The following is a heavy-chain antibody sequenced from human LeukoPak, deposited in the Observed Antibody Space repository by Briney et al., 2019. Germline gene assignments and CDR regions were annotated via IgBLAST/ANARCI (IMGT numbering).Heavy chain of an antibody. Sequence: PGGSLRLSCAASGFTFSSYAMSWVRQAPGKGLEWVSAISGSGGSTYYADSVKGRFTISRDNSKNTLYLQMNSLRAEDTAVYYCAIVGENSGWTPYEGNYYYYMDVWGKGTTVTISS. J-gene: IGHJ6*03. CDR2: ISGSGGST. CDR1: GFTFSSYA. V-gene: IGHV3-23*01. CDR3: AIVGENSGWTPYEGNYYYYMDV. D-gene: IGHD6-19*01.